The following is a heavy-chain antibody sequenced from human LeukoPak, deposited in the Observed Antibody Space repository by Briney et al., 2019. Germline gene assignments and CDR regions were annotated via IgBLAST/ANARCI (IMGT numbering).Heavy chain of an antibody. CDR1: GGSISSYY. D-gene: IGHD2-2*01. CDR3: ARGRGYCSSTSCYAYFDY. J-gene: IGHJ4*02. Sequence: SETLSLTCTVSGGSISSYYWSWIRQPPGKGLEWIGYIYYSGSTNYNPSLKSRVTISVDTSKNQFSLKLSTVTAADTAVYYCARGRGYCSSTSCYAYFDYWGQGTLVTVSS. V-gene: IGHV4-59*01. CDR2: IYYSGST.